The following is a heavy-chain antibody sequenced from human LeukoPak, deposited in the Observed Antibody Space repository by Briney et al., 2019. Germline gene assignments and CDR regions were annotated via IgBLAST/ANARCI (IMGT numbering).Heavy chain of an antibody. D-gene: IGHD3-22*01. CDR1: GFTVSSNF. J-gene: IGHJ4*02. CDR3: ARDRSSGYGIDY. CDR2: IYSGGST. V-gene: IGHV3-53*01. Sequence: GGSLRLSCAASGFTVSSNFISWVRQAPGKGLEWVSVIYSGGSTYYADSVKGRFTISRDNSKNTLYLQMNSLRAEDTAVYYCARDRSSGYGIDYWGQGTLVTVSS.